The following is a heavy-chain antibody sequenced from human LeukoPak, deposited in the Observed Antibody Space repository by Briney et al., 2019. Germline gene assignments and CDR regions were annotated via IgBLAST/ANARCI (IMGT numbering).Heavy chain of an antibody. J-gene: IGHJ4*02. Sequence: SEALSLTCAVYGGSFSGYYWSWIRQPPGKGLEWIGEINHSGSTNYNPSLKSRVTISVDTSKSQFSLKLSSVTAADTAVYYCARRGSSGYYYGSFDYWGQGTLVTVSS. CDR3: ARRGSSGYYYGSFDY. CDR1: GGSFSGYY. CDR2: INHSGST. D-gene: IGHD3-22*01. V-gene: IGHV4-34*01.